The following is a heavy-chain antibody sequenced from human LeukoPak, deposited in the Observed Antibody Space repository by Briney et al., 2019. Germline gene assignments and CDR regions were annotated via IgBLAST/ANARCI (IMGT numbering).Heavy chain of an antibody. CDR1: GFTFNNYA. CDR2: ISGSGGSS. V-gene: IGHV3-23*01. D-gene: IGHD2-2*01. J-gene: IGHJ3*02. Sequence: PGGSLRLSCAASGFTFNNYAMSWVRQAPGKGLEWVSAISGSGGSSFHADSVQGRFTISRGNSENSLYLQMNSLRAEDTAVYYCAKDGLGYCSSTSCHGGAFDIWGQGTMVTVSS. CDR3: AKDGLGYCSSTSCHGGAFDI.